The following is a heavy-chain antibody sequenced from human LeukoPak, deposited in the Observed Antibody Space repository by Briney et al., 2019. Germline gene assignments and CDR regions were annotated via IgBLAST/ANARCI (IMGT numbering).Heavy chain of an antibody. J-gene: IGHJ4*02. CDR3: AKARGRQWLAHYYFDY. CDR1: GFTFSSYW. D-gene: IGHD6-19*01. V-gene: IGHV3-23*01. Sequence: PGGSLRLSCVVSGFTFSSYWMSWVRQAPGKGLEWVSAISGSGGSTYYADSVKGRFTISRDNSKNTLYLQMNSLRAEDTAVYYCAKARGRQWLAHYYFDYWGQGTLVTVPS. CDR2: ISGSGGST.